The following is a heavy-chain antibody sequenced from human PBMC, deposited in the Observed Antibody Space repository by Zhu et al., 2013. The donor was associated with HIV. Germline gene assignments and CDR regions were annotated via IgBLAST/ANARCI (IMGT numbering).Heavy chain of an antibody. CDR1: GYTFTGYY. V-gene: IGHV1-2*02. CDR3: ARVIGEIAAAEIKTDYYYYYGMDV. CDR2: INPNSGGT. Sequence: QVQLVQSGAEVKKPGASVKVSCKASGYTFTGYYMHWVRQAPGQGLEWMGWINPNSGGTNYAQKFQGRVTMTRDTSISTAYMELSRLRSDDTAVYYCARVIGEIAAAEIKTDYYYYYGMDVWGQGTTVTVSS. J-gene: IGHJ6*02. D-gene: IGHD6-13*01.